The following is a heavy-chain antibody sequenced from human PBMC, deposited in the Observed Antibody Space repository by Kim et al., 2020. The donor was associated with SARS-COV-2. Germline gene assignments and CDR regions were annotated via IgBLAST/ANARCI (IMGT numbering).Heavy chain of an antibody. CDR2: ISWNSGSI. D-gene: IGHD3-10*01. Sequence: GGSLRLSCAASGFTFDDYAMHWVRQAPGKGLEWVSGISWNSGSIGYADSVKGRFTISRDNAKNSLYLQMNSLRAEDTALYYCAKDRVIWFGLSDYGMDVWGQGTTVTVSS. V-gene: IGHV3-9*01. CDR1: GFTFDDYA. J-gene: IGHJ6*02. CDR3: AKDRVIWFGLSDYGMDV.